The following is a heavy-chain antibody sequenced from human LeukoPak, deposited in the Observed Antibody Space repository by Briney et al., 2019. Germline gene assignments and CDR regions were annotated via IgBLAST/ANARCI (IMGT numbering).Heavy chain of an antibody. CDR3: ARWWDDGSGYSYLYGMDV. D-gene: IGHD3-22*01. J-gene: IGHJ6*02. Sequence: ASVKVSCKASGYTFTGYYMHWVRQAPGQGLEWMGRINPNSGGTIYAQKFQGRVTMTGDTSISTAYMELSRLTSDDTAVYYCARWWDDGSGYSYLYGMDVWGQGTTVTVSS. CDR2: INPNSGGT. CDR1: GYTFTGYY. V-gene: IGHV1-2*06.